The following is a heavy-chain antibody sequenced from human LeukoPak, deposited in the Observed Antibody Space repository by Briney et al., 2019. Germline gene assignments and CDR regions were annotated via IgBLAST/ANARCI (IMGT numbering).Heavy chain of an antibody. V-gene: IGHV1-18*04. CDR3: ARDPLRYCSGGSCYGLSPDDY. CDR2: ISAYNGNT. D-gene: IGHD2-15*01. CDR1: GYTFTSYG. Sequence: ASVKVSCKASGYTFTSYGISWVRQAPGQGLEWMGWISAYNGNTNYAQKLQGRVTMTTDTSTSTAYMELRSLRSDDTAVYYCARDPLRYCSGGSCYGLSPDDYWGQGTLVTVSS. J-gene: IGHJ4*02.